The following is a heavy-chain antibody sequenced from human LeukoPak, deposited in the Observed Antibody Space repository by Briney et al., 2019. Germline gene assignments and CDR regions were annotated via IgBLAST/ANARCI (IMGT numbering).Heavy chain of an antibody. J-gene: IGHJ4*02. Sequence: GGSLRLSCAASGFTFSDYYMSWIRQAPGKGLEWVSYISSSSSYTNYADSVKGRFTISRDNAKNSLYLQMNSLRAEDTAVYYCARDYIQLWLIDYWGQGALVTVSS. CDR1: GFTFSDYY. V-gene: IGHV3-11*06. CDR3: ARDYIQLWLIDY. CDR2: ISSSSSYT. D-gene: IGHD5-18*01.